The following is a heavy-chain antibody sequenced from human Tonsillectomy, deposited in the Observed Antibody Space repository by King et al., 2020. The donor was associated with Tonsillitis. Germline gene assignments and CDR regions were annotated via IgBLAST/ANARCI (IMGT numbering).Heavy chain of an antibody. D-gene: IGHD3-22*01. CDR2: IIPLLGTT. CDR1: GGTFSSYA. Sequence: VQLVQSGAEVKKPGSSVKVSCKASGGTFSSYAITWVRQAPGQGLEWMGVIIPLLGTTNYAQKFRGRVTITADKSTTTAYMELSSLRSDDTAVYYCSSEGGLDSSGYYPGDSWGQGTLVTVSS. CDR3: SSEGGLDSSGYYPGDS. V-gene: IGHV1-69*06. J-gene: IGHJ4*02.